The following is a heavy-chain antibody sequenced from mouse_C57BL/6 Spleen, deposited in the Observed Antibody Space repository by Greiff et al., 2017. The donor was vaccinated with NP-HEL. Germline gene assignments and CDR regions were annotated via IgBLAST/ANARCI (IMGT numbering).Heavy chain of an antibody. D-gene: IGHD1-1*01. V-gene: IGHV5-17*01. CDR2: ISSGSSTI. Sequence: EVQLVESGGGLVKPGGSLKLSCAASGFTFSDYGMHWVRQAPEKGLEWVAYISSGSSTIYYADTVKGRFTISRDNAKNTLFLQMTSLRSEDTAMYYCARSGDYYGSSPHYYAMDYWGQGTSVTVSS. J-gene: IGHJ4*01. CDR3: ARSGDYYGSSPHYYAMDY. CDR1: GFTFSDYG.